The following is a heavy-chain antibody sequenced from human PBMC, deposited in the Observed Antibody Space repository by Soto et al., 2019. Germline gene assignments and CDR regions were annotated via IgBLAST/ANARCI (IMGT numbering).Heavy chain of an antibody. CDR2: IYHSGST. Sequence: QLQLQESGSGLVKPSQTLSLTCAVSGCSISSGGYSWSWIRQPTGKGLEWIGYIYHSGSTYYNPSLKSRVTISVDRSKNQFSLKLSSVTAADTAVYDCAREGDTAMAIWGQGTLVTVSS. V-gene: IGHV4-30-2*01. D-gene: IGHD5-18*01. CDR3: AREGDTAMAI. J-gene: IGHJ4*02. CDR1: GCSISSGGYS.